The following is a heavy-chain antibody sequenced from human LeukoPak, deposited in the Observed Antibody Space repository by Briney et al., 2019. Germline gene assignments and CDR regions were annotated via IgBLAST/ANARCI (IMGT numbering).Heavy chain of an antibody. V-gene: IGHV3-21*01. CDR3: ASTNSSGWLFDY. D-gene: IGHD6-19*01. Sequence: GGSLRLSCAASGFTFSVCSMNWVRQAPGKGLEWVSSISSSSSYIYYAGSVKGRFTISRDNAKNSLYLQMNSLRAEDTAVYYCASTNSSGWLFDYWGQGTLVTVSS. CDR2: ISSSSSYI. CDR1: GFTFSVCS. J-gene: IGHJ4*02.